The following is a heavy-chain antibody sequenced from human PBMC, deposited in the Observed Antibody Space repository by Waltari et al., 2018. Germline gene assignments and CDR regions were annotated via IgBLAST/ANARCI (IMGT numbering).Heavy chain of an antibody. J-gene: IGHJ4*02. Sequence: QVQLQESGPGLVKPSETLSLTCTVSGGSISSHYWSWIRQPPGKGLEWIGYIYYSGSTNYNPSLKSRVTISVDTSKNQFSLKLSSVTAADTVVYYCARWGSSWYFDYWGQGTLVTVSS. CDR1: GGSISSHY. D-gene: IGHD6-13*01. CDR2: IYYSGST. V-gene: IGHV4-59*11. CDR3: ARWGSSWYFDY.